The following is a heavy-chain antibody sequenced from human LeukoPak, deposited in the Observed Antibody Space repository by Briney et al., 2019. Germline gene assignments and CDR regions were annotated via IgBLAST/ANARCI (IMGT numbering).Heavy chain of an antibody. CDR1: GGSISSGSYY. D-gene: IGHD3-22*01. CDR2: IYTSGST. J-gene: IGHJ4*02. CDR3: VRGPYSYDSSGCFDY. Sequence: SQTLSLTCTVSGGSISSGSYYWSWIRQPAGKGLEWIGRIYTSGSTYYNPSLKSRVTISVDTSKNQFSLKLSSVTAADTAVYYCVRGPYSYDSSGCFDYWGQGTLVTVSS. V-gene: IGHV4-61*02.